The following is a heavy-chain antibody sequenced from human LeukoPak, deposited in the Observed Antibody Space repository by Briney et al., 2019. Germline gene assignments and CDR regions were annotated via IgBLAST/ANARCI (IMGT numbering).Heavy chain of an antibody. D-gene: IGHD2-2*01. J-gene: IGHJ4*02. V-gene: IGHV1-69-2*01. CDR1: GYTFTDYY. Sequence: ASVKVSCRVSGYTFTDYYMHWVQQAPGKGLEWMGLVDPEDGETIYAEKFQGRVTITADTSTDTAYMELSSLRSEDTAVYYCARLPANVYFDYWGQGTLVTVSS. CDR2: VDPEDGET. CDR3: ARLPANVYFDY.